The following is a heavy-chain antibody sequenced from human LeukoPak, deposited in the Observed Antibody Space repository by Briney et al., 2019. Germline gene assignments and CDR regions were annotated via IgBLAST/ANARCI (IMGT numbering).Heavy chain of an antibody. V-gene: IGHV4-59*01. Sequence: GSLRLSCAASGFTFSNNEMNWIRQPPGKGLEWIGYMYYSGSTNYNPSLQSRVTLSVDTSKNQFSLKLSSVTAADTAVYYCARGMGLAFDIWGQGTMVTVSS. CDR1: GFTFSNNE. D-gene: IGHD2-8*01. J-gene: IGHJ3*02. CDR2: MYYSGST. CDR3: ARGMGLAFDI.